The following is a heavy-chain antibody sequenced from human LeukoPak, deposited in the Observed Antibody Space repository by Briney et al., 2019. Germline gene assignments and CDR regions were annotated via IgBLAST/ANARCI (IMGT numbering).Heavy chain of an antibody. CDR1: GFTFSSYA. Sequence: PGGSLRLPCAASGFTFSSYAMSWVRQAPGKGLEWVSAISGSGGSTYYADSVKGRLTISRDNSKNTLYLQMNSLRAEDTAVYYCAKDIRTMVRGVHDYWGQGTLVTVSS. CDR3: AKDIRTMVRGVHDY. J-gene: IGHJ4*02. V-gene: IGHV3-23*01. D-gene: IGHD3-10*01. CDR2: ISGSGGST.